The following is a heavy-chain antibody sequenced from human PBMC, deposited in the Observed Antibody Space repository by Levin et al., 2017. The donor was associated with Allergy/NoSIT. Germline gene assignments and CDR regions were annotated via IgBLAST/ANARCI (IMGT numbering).Heavy chain of an antibody. CDR3: ARDPRGSHDAFDI. V-gene: IGHV1-69*04. Sequence: KISCKASETITFTISWVRQAPGQGLEWMGRFVPVVDVSTYAQNFQDRVTIAADKSTNTVYMELSSLRSEDTAVYYCARDPRGSHDAFDIWGQGTMVTVSS. D-gene: IGHD3-16*01. CDR1: ETITFT. CDR2: FVPVVDVS. J-gene: IGHJ3*02.